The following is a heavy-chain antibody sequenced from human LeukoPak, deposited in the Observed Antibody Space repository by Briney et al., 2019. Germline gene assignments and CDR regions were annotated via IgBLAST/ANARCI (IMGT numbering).Heavy chain of an antibody. D-gene: IGHD3-10*01. J-gene: IGHJ4*02. CDR2: INHSGST. V-gene: IGHV4-34*01. CDR3: AREPLLLWFGEYT. Sequence: SETLSLTCAVYGGSFGGYYWSWIRQPPGKGLEWIGEINHSGSTNYNPSLKSRVTISVDTSKNQFSLKLSSVTAADTAVYYCAREPLLLWFGEYTWGQGTLVTVSS. CDR1: GGSFGGYY.